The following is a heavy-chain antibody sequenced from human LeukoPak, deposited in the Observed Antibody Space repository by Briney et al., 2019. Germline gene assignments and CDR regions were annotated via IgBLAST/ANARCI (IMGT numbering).Heavy chain of an antibody. CDR1: GFTFSSYS. J-gene: IGHJ1*01. CDR3: ARDGGNSGSYYTSEYFQH. V-gene: IGHV3-21*01. CDR2: ISSSSSYI. D-gene: IGHD1-26*01. Sequence: PGGSLRLSCAASGFTFSSYSMNWVRQAPGKGLEWVSSISSSSSYIYYADSVRGRFTISRDNAKNSLYLQMNSLRAEDTAVYYCARDGGNSGSYYTSEYFQHWGQGTLVTVSS.